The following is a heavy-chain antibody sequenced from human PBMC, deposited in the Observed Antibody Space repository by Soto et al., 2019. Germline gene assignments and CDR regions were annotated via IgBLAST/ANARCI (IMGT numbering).Heavy chain of an antibody. J-gene: IGHJ4*01. Sequence: ASVKVSCKASGYTFTSYGLSWFRPAPGQGLEGMEWISAYNGKTNYGQKLQGRVTMTTDRYTSTAYMELRSLRSDDTAVYYCVRVTVVVPAAPDYW. V-gene: IGHV1-18*04. D-gene: IGHD2-2*01. CDR1: GYTFTSYG. CDR3: VRVTVVVPAAPDY. CDR2: ISAYNGKT.